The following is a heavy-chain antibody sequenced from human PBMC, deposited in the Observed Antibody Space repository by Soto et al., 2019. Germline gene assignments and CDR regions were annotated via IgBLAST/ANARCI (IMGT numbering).Heavy chain of an antibody. CDR3: AKGYSSGWYYCGMDV. V-gene: IGHV3-23*01. CDR1: GFTFSSYA. D-gene: IGHD6-19*01. CDR2: ISGSGGST. J-gene: IGHJ6*02. Sequence: PGGSLRLSCAASGFTFSSYAMSWVRQAPGKGLEWVSAISGSGGSTYYADSVKGRFTISRENSKNTLYLQMNSLRAEDTAVYYCAKGYSSGWYYCGMDVWGQGTTVTV.